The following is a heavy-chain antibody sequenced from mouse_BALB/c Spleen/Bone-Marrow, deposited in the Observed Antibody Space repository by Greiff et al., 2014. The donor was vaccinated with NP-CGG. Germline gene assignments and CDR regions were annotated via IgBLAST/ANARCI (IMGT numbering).Heavy chain of an antibody. J-gene: IGHJ3*01. CDR2: IDPNTYYT. D-gene: IGHD4-1*01. Sequence: LQESRAELAKPGASVKMPCKASGYTFTNYWMHWVKQRPGQGLEWIGYIDPNTYYTRYNQKFKDKATLTADKSSSTAYLQLSSLTSEDSAVYYCARYWDAYWGQGTLVSVSA. CDR1: GYTFTNYW. CDR3: ARYWDAY. V-gene: IGHV1-7*01.